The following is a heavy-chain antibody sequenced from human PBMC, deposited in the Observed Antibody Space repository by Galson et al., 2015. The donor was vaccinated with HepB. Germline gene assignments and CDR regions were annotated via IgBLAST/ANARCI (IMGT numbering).Heavy chain of an antibody. D-gene: IGHD1-26*01. Sequence: SVKVSCKASGYTFTSYGISWVRQAPGQGLEWMGWISAYNGNTNYAQKLQGRVTMTTDTSTSTAYMELRSLRSDDTAVYYCARDSGRLVGATKRGFDYWGQGTLVTVSS. V-gene: IGHV1-18*04. J-gene: IGHJ4*02. CDR3: ARDSGRLVGATKRGFDY. CDR2: ISAYNGNT. CDR1: GYTFTSYG.